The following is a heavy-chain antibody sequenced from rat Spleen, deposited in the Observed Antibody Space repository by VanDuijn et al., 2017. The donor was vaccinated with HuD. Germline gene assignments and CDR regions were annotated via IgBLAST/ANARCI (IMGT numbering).Heavy chain of an antibody. CDR1: GFTFSDYN. CDR3: ARRHYDGAYGYFDF. J-gene: IGHJ1*01. D-gene: IGHD1-12*02. CDR2: ITYDGSST. Sequence: EVELVESGGGLVQPGRSLKLSCAASGFTFSDYNMAWVRQAPKKGLEWVATITYDGSSTYYRDSVKGRFTISRHNAKTTQYLQMDSLRSEDTATYYCARRHYDGAYGYFDFWGPGTMVTVSS. V-gene: IGHV5-7*01.